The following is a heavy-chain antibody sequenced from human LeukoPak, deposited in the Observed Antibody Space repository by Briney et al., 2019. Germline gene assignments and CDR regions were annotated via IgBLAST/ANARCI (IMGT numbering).Heavy chain of an antibody. CDR2: INHSGST. Sequence: SETLSLTCAVYGGSFSGYYWSWIRQPPGKGLEWIGEINHSGSTNYNPSLKSRVTISVDTSKNQFSLKLSSVTAADTAVYYCARDRRRGWYSNDAFDIWGQGTMVTISS. CDR3: ARDRRRGWYSNDAFDI. V-gene: IGHV4-34*01. J-gene: IGHJ3*02. D-gene: IGHD6-19*01. CDR1: GGSFSGYY.